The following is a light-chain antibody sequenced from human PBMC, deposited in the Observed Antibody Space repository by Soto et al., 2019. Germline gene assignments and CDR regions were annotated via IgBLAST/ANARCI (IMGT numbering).Light chain of an antibody. V-gene: IGLV1-44*01. CDR3: AAWDDNLNGPL. J-gene: IGLJ3*02. CDR1: NSNIGRYS. Sequence: QSVLTQPPSLSGTPGQRFTNSCSGSNSNIGRYSVNWYQHFPGTAPKILIYSDDERPSGVPDRLSGSKSGTSASLAISGLQSEDEAEYYCAAWDDNLNGPLFGGGTKVTVL. CDR2: SDD.